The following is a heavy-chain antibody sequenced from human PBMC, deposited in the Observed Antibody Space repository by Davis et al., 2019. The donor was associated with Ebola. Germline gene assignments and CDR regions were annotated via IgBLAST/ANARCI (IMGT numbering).Heavy chain of an antibody. Sequence: SVNVSRKASGYTFTSYDINWVRQATGQGLERMGWMNPNSGNTGFAQNFQARVSMTRNTSISTAYMELSSLRSEDTAVYYCARGTRTLDIWGQGTTVTVSS. V-gene: IGHV1-8*01. CDR1: GYTFTSYD. J-gene: IGHJ3*02. D-gene: IGHD3/OR15-3a*01. CDR2: MNPNSGNT. CDR3: ARGTRTLDI.